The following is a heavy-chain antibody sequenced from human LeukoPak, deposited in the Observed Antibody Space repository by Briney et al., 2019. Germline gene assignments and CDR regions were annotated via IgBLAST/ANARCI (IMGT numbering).Heavy chain of an antibody. J-gene: IGHJ4*02. D-gene: IGHD6-13*01. CDR2: IYPGDSDT. V-gene: IGHV5-51*01. CDR1: GYNFTSYW. Sequence: GESLKSSGKGSGYNFTSYWIGWVRQMSGKALEWMGIIYPGDSDTRYSPSFQGQVTISADKSISTAYLQWSSLKASDTAMYYCARLSSWYYFDYWGQGTLVTVSS. CDR3: ARLSSWYYFDY.